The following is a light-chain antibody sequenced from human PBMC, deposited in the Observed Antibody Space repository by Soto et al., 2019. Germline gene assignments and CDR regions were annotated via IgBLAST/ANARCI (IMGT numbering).Light chain of an antibody. Sequence: QSALTQPASVSGSPGQSITISCTGTSSDVGGYHYVSWYQQHPGKAPKLMIYEVSDWPSGVSNRFSGSKSGNTASLTISGLQAEDEADYYCSSYTSSSTRVFGGGTKLTVL. CDR1: SSDVGGYHY. CDR2: EVS. J-gene: IGLJ2*01. V-gene: IGLV2-14*01. CDR3: SSYTSSSTRV.